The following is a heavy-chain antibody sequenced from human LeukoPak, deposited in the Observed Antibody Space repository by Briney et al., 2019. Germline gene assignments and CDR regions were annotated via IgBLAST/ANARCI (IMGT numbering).Heavy chain of an antibody. D-gene: IGHD2-2*02. Sequence: SETLSLTCTVSGYSITSGYNWAWIRQPPGKVLDWIGSIYHSVSAYYNPSLKSRVTISVDTSKNQFSLKLSSVTAADTAVYYCVRYCSSTTCYTRAVDYWGQGTLVTVSS. CDR2: IYHSVSA. V-gene: IGHV4-38-2*02. CDR1: GYSITSGYN. CDR3: VRYCSSTTCYTRAVDY. J-gene: IGHJ4*02.